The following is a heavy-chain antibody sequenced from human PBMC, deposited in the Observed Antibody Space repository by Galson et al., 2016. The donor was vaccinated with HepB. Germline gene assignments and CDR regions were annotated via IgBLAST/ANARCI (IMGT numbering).Heavy chain of an antibody. Sequence: SLRLSCAASGFTFSSYAMSWVRQAPGKGLEWVSGISVSGRSTYYADSVKGRFTISRDNSKNTLYLQMNSLRVEDTAVYYCAKGGRQAMITFGGFIADFDYWGQGALVTVSS. CDR1: GFTFSSYA. V-gene: IGHV3-23*01. J-gene: IGHJ4*02. CDR3: AKGGRQAMITFGGFIADFDY. CDR2: ISVSGRST. D-gene: IGHD3-16*02.